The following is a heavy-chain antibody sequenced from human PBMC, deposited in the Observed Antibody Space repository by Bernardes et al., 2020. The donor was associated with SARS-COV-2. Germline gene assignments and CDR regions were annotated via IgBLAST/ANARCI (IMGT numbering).Heavy chain of an antibody. J-gene: IGHJ6*02. CDR2: INPNSGGT. D-gene: IGHD3-10*01. V-gene: IGHV1-2*04. Sequence: ASVKVSCKASGYTFTGYYMHWVRQAPGQGLEWMGWINPNSGGTNYAQKFQGWVTMTRDTSISTAYMELSRLRSDDTAVYFCARKTGHDYGMDVWGQGTTVTVSS. CDR1: GYTFTGYY. CDR3: ARKTGHDYGMDV.